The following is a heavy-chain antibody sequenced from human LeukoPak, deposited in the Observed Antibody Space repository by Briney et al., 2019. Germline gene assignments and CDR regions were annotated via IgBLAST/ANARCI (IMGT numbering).Heavy chain of an antibody. CDR3: AKAKRWSYYFDY. CDR2: ISGSVGST. CDR1: GFTFSSYA. Sequence: GGSLRLSCAASGFTFSSYAMSWVRQAPGKGLEWVSAISGSVGSTYYADSVKGRFTISRDNSKNTLYLQMNSLRAEDTAVYYCAKAKRWSYYFDYWGQGTLVTVSS. J-gene: IGHJ4*02. D-gene: IGHD2-15*01. V-gene: IGHV3-23*01.